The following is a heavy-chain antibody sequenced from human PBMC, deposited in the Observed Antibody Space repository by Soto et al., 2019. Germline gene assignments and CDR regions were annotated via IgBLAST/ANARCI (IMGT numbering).Heavy chain of an antibody. CDR2: IIPIFATP. CDR1: GGFNSYS. D-gene: IGHD2-2*01. V-gene: IGHV1-69*06. Sequence: QVQLVQSGAEVKKPGSSVKVSCRGSGGFNSYSISWVLQAPGQGLEWMGGIIPIFATPTYAQKFQGRVTITADKSTYTSYMELSRLTSEDTAVYYCARGGPVIIPAATNWFDPWGQGTLVSVSS. J-gene: IGHJ5*02. CDR3: ARGGPVIIPAATNWFDP.